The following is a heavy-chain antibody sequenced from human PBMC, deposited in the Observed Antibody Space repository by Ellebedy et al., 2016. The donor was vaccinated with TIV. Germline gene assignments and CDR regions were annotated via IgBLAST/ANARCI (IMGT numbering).Heavy chain of an antibody. Sequence: PGGSLRLSCAASGLTFSSYAMSWVRQAPGKGLEWVSAISGSSSTTWYADSVKGRFTISRDNSKNTLYLQMNSLRAEDTAVYYCAKKKYGEVPLPFDYWGQGTLVTVSS. CDR3: AKKKYGEVPLPFDY. V-gene: IGHV3-23*01. J-gene: IGHJ4*02. D-gene: IGHD2-2*01. CDR1: GLTFSSYA. CDR2: ISGSSSTT.